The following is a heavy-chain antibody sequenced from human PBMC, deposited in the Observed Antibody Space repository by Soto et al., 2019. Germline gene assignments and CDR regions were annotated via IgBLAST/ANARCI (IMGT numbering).Heavy chain of an antibody. Sequence: SSETLSLTCAVYGGSFSGYYWSWIRQPPGKGLEWIGEINHSGSTNYNPSLKSRVTISVDTSKNQFSLKLSSVTAADTAVYYCARDSEELAGAPVDYWGQGTLVTVSS. CDR1: GGSFSGYY. J-gene: IGHJ4*02. CDR3: ARDSEELAGAPVDY. V-gene: IGHV4-34*01. CDR2: INHSGST. D-gene: IGHD1-26*01.